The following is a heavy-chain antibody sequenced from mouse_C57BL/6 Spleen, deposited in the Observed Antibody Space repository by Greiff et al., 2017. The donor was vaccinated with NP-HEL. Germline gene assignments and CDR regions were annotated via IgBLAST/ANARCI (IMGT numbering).Heavy chain of an antibody. CDR1: GYTFTSYW. Sequence: VQLKQPGAELVKPGASVKLSCKASGYTFTSYWMHWVKQRPGQGLEWIGMIHPNSGSTNYNEKFKSKATLTVDKSSSTAYMQLSSLTSEDSAVYYCAREDYYGSSYRAMDYWGQGTSVTVSS. V-gene: IGHV1-64*01. D-gene: IGHD1-1*01. CDR3: AREDYYGSSYRAMDY. CDR2: IHPNSGST. J-gene: IGHJ4*01.